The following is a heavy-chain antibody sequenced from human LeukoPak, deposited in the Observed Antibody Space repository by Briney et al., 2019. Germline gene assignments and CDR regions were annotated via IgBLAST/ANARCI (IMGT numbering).Heavy chain of an antibody. D-gene: IGHD3-10*01. V-gene: IGHV3-23*01. CDR2: ISGSGGST. CDR1: GFTFSSYA. J-gene: IGHJ4*02. Sequence: GGSLRLSCAASGFTFSSYAMSWVRQAPGKGLEWVSAISGSGGSTYYADSVKGRFTISRDNSKNTLYLQMNSLRAEDTAVYYCAKDLGSFYGPGSYYNVDYFDYWGQGTLVTVSS. CDR3: AKDLGSFYGPGSYYNVDYFDY.